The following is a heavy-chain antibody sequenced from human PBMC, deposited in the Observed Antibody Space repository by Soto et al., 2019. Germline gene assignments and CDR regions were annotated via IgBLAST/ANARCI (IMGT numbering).Heavy chain of an antibody. V-gene: IGHV3-30-3*01. CDR2: ISYDGSNK. Sequence: GGSLRLSCAASGFTFSSYAMHWVRQAPGKGLEWVAVISYDGSNKYYADSVKGLFTISRDNSKNTLYLQMNSLRAEDTAVYYCARAPIVATIWSGYYYYGMDVWGQGTTVTVSS. CDR1: GFTFSSYA. CDR3: ARAPIVATIWSGYYYYGMDV. D-gene: IGHD5-12*01. J-gene: IGHJ6*02.